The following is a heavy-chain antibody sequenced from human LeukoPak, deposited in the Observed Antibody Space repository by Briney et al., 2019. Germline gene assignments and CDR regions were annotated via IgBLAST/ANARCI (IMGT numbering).Heavy chain of an antibody. V-gene: IGHV3-23*01. Sequence: QTGGSLRLSCAAAGYTFSSYAMSWVRQAPGKGLEWVSAISGSGGSTYYADSVKGRFTISRDNSKNTLYLQMNSLRAEDTAVYYCAKEVEWIQLLGYWGQGTLVTVSS. CDR2: ISGSGGST. J-gene: IGHJ4*02. CDR3: AKEVEWIQLLGY. D-gene: IGHD5-18*01. CDR1: GYTFSSYA.